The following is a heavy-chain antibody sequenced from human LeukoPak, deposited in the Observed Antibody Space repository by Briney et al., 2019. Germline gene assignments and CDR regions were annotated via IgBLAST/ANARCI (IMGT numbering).Heavy chain of an antibody. CDR2: IYYSGST. V-gene: IGHV4-59*01. J-gene: IGHJ4*02. CDR3: ASLYYDYVWGSYRYTNPRDY. Sequence: SETLSLTCTVSGGSITSYYWSWIRQPPGKGLEWIGYIYYSGSTNYNPSPKSRVTISVDTSKNQFSLKLSSVTAADTAVYYCASLYYDYVWGSYRYTNPRDYWGQGTLVTVSS. CDR1: GGSITSYY. D-gene: IGHD3-16*02.